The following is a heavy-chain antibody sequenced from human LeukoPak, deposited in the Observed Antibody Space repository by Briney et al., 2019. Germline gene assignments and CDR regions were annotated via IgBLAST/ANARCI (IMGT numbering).Heavy chain of an antibody. CDR1: GYPFNKFG. CDR3: ARDPSNTSGWKTWFDT. J-gene: IGHJ5*02. D-gene: IGHD6-19*01. V-gene: IGHV1-18*01. Sequence: ASVKVSCKASGYPFNKFGITWVRQAPGQGLECMGWISCYNGDTHYAQKLQGRVTLTTDTPTTTVYMELRSLRSDDTAVYYCARDPSNTSGWKTWFDTWGQGTPVTVSS. CDR2: ISCYNGDT.